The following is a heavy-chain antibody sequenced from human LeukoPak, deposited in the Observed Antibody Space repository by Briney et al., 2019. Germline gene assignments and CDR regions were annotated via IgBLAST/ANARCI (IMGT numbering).Heavy chain of an antibody. Sequence: GGSLRLSCAASGFTFSSCGMHWVRQAPGKGLEWVAFIRYDGSNKYYADSVKGRFTISRDNSKNTLYLQMNSLRAEDTAVYYCAPRVVVIAAPFDYWGQGTLVTVSS. CDR2: IRYDGSNK. J-gene: IGHJ4*02. CDR1: GFTFSSCG. V-gene: IGHV3-30*02. D-gene: IGHD2-21*01. CDR3: APRVVVIAAPFDY.